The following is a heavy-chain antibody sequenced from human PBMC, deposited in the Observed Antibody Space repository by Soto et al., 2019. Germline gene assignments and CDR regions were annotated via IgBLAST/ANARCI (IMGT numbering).Heavy chain of an antibody. CDR3: ATSYGSGYRAFDY. D-gene: IGHD3-10*01. Sequence: SVKVSCKASGDTFSFYTINWVRQAPGLGLEWMGRVNPILSMSNYAQKFQGRVTMTADKSTSTAYMELCSLRSEDTAFYYCATSYGSGYRAFDYWGQGALVTVSS. V-gene: IGHV1-69*02. CDR1: GDTFSFYT. CDR2: VNPILSMS. J-gene: IGHJ4*02.